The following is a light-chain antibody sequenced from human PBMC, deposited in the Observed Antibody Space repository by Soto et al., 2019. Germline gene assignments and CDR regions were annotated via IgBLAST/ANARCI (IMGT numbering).Light chain of an antibody. V-gene: IGLV2-11*01. CDR1: SSDVGGYNY. Sequence: QSALPQPRSVSGSPGQSVTISCTGTSSDVGGYNYVSWYQHHPGRAPKLMIYDVSKRPSGVPDRFSGSKSGNTASLTISGRQAEDEADYYCCAYAGSDLPYVFGTGTKVTVL. CDR3: CAYAGSDLPYV. J-gene: IGLJ1*01. CDR2: DVS.